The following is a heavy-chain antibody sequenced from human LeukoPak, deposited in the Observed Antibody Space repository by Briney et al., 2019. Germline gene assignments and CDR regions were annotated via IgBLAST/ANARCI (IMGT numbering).Heavy chain of an antibody. CDR3: AREGYCSSTSCYNWFDP. CDR2: IYYSGST. Sequence: SETLSLTCTVSGGSISSYYWSWIRQPPGKRLEWIGYIYYSGSTNYNPSLKSRVTISVDTSKNQFSLKLSSVTAADTAVYYCAREGYCSSTSCYNWFDPWGQGTLVTVSS. CDR1: GGSISSYY. V-gene: IGHV4-59*01. J-gene: IGHJ5*02. D-gene: IGHD2-2*01.